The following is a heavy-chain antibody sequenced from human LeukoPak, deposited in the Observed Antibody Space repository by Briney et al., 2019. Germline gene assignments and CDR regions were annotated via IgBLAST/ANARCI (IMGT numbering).Heavy chain of an antibody. D-gene: IGHD3-22*01. CDR1: GYTFTSYG. CDR2: ISAYNGNT. CDR3: ARVHYYDSSAEGAFDI. J-gene: IGHJ3*02. V-gene: IGHV1-18*01. Sequence: ASVKVSCKASGYTFTSYGISWVRQAPGRGLEWMGWISAYNGNTNYAQKLQGRVTMTTDTSTSTAYMELRSLRSDDTAVYYCARVHYYDSSAEGAFDIWGQGTMVTVSS.